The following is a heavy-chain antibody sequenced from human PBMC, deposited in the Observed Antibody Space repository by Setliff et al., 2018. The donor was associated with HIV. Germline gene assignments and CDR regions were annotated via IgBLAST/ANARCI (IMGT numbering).Heavy chain of an antibody. J-gene: IGHJ4*02. V-gene: IGHV4-31*11. CDR1: GDSITRGGYY. CDR2: IYYSGRI. D-gene: IGHD2-15*01. Sequence: SETLSLTCAVSGDSITRGGYYWSWIRQFAGKGLEWIADIYYSGRINYNPSLKIRLTVSIDKSKTHLSLKVISVSVADTATYFCARGKDPGLHFDNWRQGTLVTVSS. CDR3: ARGKDPGLHFDN.